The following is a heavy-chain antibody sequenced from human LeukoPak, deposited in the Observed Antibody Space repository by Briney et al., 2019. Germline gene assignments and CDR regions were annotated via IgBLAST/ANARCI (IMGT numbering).Heavy chain of an antibody. CDR2: IQYDGSNK. Sequence: GGSLRLSCAASGFTFSSYGMHWVRQAPGKGLEWVAFIQYDGSNKYYADSVKGRFTISRDNSKNTLYLQMNSLRAEDTAVYYCAKSRYQGDYYYYYYMDVWGKGTTVTISS. D-gene: IGHD2-2*01. V-gene: IGHV3-30*02. J-gene: IGHJ6*03. CDR1: GFTFSSYG. CDR3: AKSRYQGDYYYYYYMDV.